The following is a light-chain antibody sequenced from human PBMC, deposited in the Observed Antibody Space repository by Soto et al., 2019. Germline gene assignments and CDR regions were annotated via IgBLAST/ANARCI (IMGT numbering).Light chain of an antibody. V-gene: IGKV3-20*01. J-gene: IGKJ5*01. CDR3: PVYAMPLIT. Sequence: GLTHSTGTLSFSPGERATLSCRASQSVSSRYLAWYQQKPGQAPRLLIYGASSRATGIPDRFSGSGSGTDFTLTISRLEPEDFILYYCPVYAMPLITFCQRTLLAVK. CDR2: GAS. CDR1: QSVSSRY.